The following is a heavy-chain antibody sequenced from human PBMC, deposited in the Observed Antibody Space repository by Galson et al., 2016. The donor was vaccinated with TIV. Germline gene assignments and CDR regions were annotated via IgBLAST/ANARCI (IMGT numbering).Heavy chain of an antibody. CDR3: ARVRFCSSTNCLDYLDF. Sequence: YGVKTDYVDSVKGRFSISRDNSKNTLYLQMDRLRAEDTAVYYCARVRFCSSTNCLDYLDFWGQGALVTVSS. J-gene: IGHJ4*02. V-gene: IGHV3-30*07. D-gene: IGHD2-2*01. CDR2: YGVKT.